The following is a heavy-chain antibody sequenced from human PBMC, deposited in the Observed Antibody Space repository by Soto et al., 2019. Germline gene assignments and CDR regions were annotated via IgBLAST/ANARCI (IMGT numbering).Heavy chain of an antibody. D-gene: IGHD3-10*01. CDR2: LSGSGGTT. J-gene: IGHJ4*02. V-gene: IGHV3-23*01. CDR3: AKQRADYGSGADTFYFDS. Sequence: GGALRLSCTVSGVTWSNYAMNWVRQAPGKGLEWVSSLSGSGGTTYYADSVKGRFIISRDNSKNTLYLLMNSLRAEDTALYYCAKQRADYGSGADTFYFDSWGQGALVTVSS. CDR1: GVTWSNYA.